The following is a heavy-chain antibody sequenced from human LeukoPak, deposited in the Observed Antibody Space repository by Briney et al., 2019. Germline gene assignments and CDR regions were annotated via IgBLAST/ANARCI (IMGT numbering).Heavy chain of an antibody. CDR2: IAHHGSNK. V-gene: IGHV3-30*02. CDR3: AKDGSWSCTD. Sequence: GGSLRLSCAASGFTFSSYAMHWVRQGPGKGLEWVAYIAHHGSNKYYADSVKGRFTISRDNTKRTLYLQMNNLRADDTAVYYCAKDGSWSCTDWGQGALVTVSS. CDR1: GFTFSSYA. D-gene: IGHD2-8*02. J-gene: IGHJ4*02.